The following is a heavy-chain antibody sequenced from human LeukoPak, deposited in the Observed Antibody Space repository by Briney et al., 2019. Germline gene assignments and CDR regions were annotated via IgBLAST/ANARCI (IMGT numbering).Heavy chain of an antibody. V-gene: IGHV4-39*07. D-gene: IGHD5-12*01. CDR3: ARNIVATPGWAFDI. Sequence: SETLSLTCTVSGASISSRSNYWGWIRQPPGKGLEWIGSIYYSGGTYYNPSLKSRVTISVDRSKNQFSLKLSSVTAADTAVHYCARNIVATPGWAFDIWGQGTMVTVSS. CDR1: GASISSRSNY. CDR2: IYYSGGT. J-gene: IGHJ3*02.